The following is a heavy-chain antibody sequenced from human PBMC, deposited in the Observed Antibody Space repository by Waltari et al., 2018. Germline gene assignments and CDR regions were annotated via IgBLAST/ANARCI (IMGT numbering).Heavy chain of an antibody. CDR1: GGSISRPYY. CDR3: ARGGGGYDKYYFDL. J-gene: IGHJ4*02. Sequence: QVPLQESGPGPVQPSQTLTLTCNVSGGSISRPYYWSWIRQYPGKGLEWIGYVYQSGSNLYNPTLNNRVTMSVDRAKNQFSLRLTSLTAADTAVYFCARGGGGYDKYYFDLWGQGTLVTVSS. V-gene: IGHV4-30-4*01. D-gene: IGHD5-12*01. CDR2: VYQSGSN.